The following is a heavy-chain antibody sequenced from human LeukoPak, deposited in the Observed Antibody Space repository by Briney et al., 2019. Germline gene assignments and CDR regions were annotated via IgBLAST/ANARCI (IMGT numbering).Heavy chain of an antibody. J-gene: IGHJ4*02. D-gene: IGHD2-8*01. CDR2: IIPILGIA. Sequence: GASVKVSCKASGGTFSSYAISWVRQAPGQGLEWMGRIIPILGIANYAQKFQGRVTITADKSTSTAYMELSSLRSEDTAVYYCARGLGYCTNGVCSPRLYYFDYWGQGTLVTVSS. CDR1: GGTFSSYA. V-gene: IGHV1-69*04. CDR3: ARGLGYCTNGVCSPRLYYFDY.